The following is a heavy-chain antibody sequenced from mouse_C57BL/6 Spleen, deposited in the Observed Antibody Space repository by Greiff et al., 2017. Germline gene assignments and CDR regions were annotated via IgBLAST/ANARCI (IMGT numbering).Heavy chain of an antibody. V-gene: IGHV1-64*01. CDR3: ARDYSNSNWYFDV. Sequence: QVQLRQPGAELVKPGASVTLSCKASGYTFPSYWMHWVKQRPGQGLEWIGMIHPNSGSINYNEKFKSKATLTVDKSSSTAYMQLSSLTSEDSAVYYCARDYSNSNWYFDVCGTGTTVTVSS. J-gene: IGHJ1*03. CDR1: GYTFPSYW. D-gene: IGHD2-5*01. CDR2: IHPNSGSI.